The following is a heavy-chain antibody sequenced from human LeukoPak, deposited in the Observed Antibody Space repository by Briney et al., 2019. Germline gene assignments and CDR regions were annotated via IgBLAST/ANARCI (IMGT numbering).Heavy chain of an antibody. D-gene: IGHD1-1*01. CDR2: IYSGGST. V-gene: IGHV3-66*02. CDR1: GFTVSSNY. CDR3: ATHLRTPTNDYYYYYMDV. J-gene: IGHJ6*03. Sequence: GGSLRLSCAASGFTVSSNYMSWVRQAPGKGLEWVSVIYSGGSTYYADSVKGRFTISRDNSKNTLYLQMNSLRAEDTAVYYCATHLRTPTNDYYYYYMDVWGKGTTVTVSS.